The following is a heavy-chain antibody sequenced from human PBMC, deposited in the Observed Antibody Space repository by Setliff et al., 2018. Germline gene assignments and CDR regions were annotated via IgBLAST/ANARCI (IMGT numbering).Heavy chain of an antibody. V-gene: IGHV5-51*01. D-gene: IGHD3-10*01. Sequence: GASLKISCKGSGYSFTSYWSGWVRQMPGKGLEWMGIIYPGDSDTRYSPSFQGQVTISADKSISTAYLQWSSLRASDTAISYCARVGDYMGYYYNYYMDVWGKGTTVTVSS. J-gene: IGHJ6*03. CDR1: GYSFTSYW. CDR3: ARVGDYMGYYYNYYMDV. CDR2: IYPGDSDT.